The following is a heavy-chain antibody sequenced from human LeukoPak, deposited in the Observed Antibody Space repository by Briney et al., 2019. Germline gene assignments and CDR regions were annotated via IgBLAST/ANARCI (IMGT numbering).Heavy chain of an antibody. CDR1: GFTFTNYG. D-gene: IGHD3-22*01. CDR3: AKDSGYYDSSGYYYG. CDR2: ISGSGGNT. Sequence: PGGTLRLSCAASGFTFTNYGMGWVRQGPGKGLEWVSAISGSGGNTYYADSVKGRFTISRDNSKNTLYLHLNSLRVEDTAVYYCAKDSGYYDSSGYYYGWGQGTLVTVSS. V-gene: IGHV3-23*01. J-gene: IGHJ4*02.